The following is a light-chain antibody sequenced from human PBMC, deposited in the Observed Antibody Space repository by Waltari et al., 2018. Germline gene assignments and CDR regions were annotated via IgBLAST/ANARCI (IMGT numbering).Light chain of an antibody. J-gene: IGLJ1*01. Sequence: QSALTQPASVSGSPGQSITISCTGTSSEVGGYNYVSWYQQHPGKAPKLIIYEVSTRPSGVSNRFSGSKSGNTASLTISGLQAEDEADYYCSSYTSTTPYVFGTGTKVTVL. CDR3: SSYTSTTPYV. V-gene: IGLV2-14*01. CDR1: SSEVGGYNY. CDR2: EVS.